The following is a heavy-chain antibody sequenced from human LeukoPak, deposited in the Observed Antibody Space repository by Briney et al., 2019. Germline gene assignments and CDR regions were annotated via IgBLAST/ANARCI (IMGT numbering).Heavy chain of an antibody. J-gene: IGHJ4*02. V-gene: IGHV3-11*04. CDR1: GFTFSDNY. CDR3: ARDGGSAWFLDY. Sequence: GGSLRLSCAASGFTFSDNYMSWIRQAPGKGPEWVSYISSSGNTTYNADSVKGRFSITRDNAKNSLYLQMNSLRAEDTAVYYCARDGGSAWFLDYWGQGTLVTVSS. D-gene: IGHD6-19*01. CDR2: ISSSGNTT.